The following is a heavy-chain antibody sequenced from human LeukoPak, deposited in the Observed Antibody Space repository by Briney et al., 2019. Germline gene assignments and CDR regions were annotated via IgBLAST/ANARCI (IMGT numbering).Heavy chain of an antibody. CDR2: IGRSGNGA. CDR1: GFTFSNYA. V-gene: IGHV3-23*01. CDR3: EMRTAVASADRAFDI. Sequence: GGSLRLSCTASGFTFSNYAMTWVRQAPGKGLEWVSGIGRSGNGAYYADSVKGRFTISRDNSKNTLYLQMNSLRAEYTAVYYCEMRTAVASADRAFDIWGQGTMVTVSS. D-gene: IGHD6-19*01. J-gene: IGHJ3*02.